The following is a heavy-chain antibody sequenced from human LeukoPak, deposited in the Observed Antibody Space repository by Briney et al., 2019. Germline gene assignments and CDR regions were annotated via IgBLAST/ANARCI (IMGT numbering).Heavy chain of an antibody. Sequence: SETLSLTCTVSGGSISSSSYYWGWIRQPPGKGLEWIGSIYYSGSTYYNPSLKSRVTMSVDTSKDQFSLKLSSVTAADTAVYYCARLASDSSSWNYYYYYMDVWGKGTTVTVSS. D-gene: IGHD6-13*01. CDR1: GGSISSSSYY. V-gene: IGHV4-39*07. CDR3: ARLASDSSSWNYYYYYMDV. J-gene: IGHJ6*03. CDR2: IYYSGST.